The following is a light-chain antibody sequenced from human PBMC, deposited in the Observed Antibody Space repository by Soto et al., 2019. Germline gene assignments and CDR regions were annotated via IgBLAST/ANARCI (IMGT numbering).Light chain of an antibody. CDR2: VNSDGSH. V-gene: IGLV4-69*01. Sequence: QSVLTQSPSASASLGASVKLTCTLSSGHSSYAIAWHQQQPEKGPRYLMKVNSDGSHSKGDGIPDRFSGSSSGAERYLTISSLQSEDEADYCCQTWGTGIVVFGGGTKVTVL. CDR3: QTWGTGIVV. CDR1: SGHSSYA. J-gene: IGLJ2*01.